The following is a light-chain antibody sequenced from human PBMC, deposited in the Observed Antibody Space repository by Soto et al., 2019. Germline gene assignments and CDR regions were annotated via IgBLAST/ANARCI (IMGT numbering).Light chain of an antibody. J-gene: IGKJ1*01. V-gene: IGKV1-5*03. CDR2: KAS. CDR1: LSISNW. CDR3: QQYDTYWT. Sequence: PQSPALRSIWVGKRRTITGRASLSISNWLAWYQQKPGKDPNLLIYKASSLKSGVPSRFSVSGSGTEFTITISSMQPDEFATYYCQQYDTYWTFGQGTKVDIK.